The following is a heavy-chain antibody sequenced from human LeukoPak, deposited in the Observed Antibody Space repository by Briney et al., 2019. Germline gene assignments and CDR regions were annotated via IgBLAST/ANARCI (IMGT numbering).Heavy chain of an antibody. CDR1: GFTFTGYW. Sequence: GGSLRLSCAASGFTFTGYWMTWVRQAPGKGLEWVANIKEDGSEEYYVDSVKGRFTISRDNAKNSLYMQMTSLGVEDTAVYYCARGGPTGALDYWGQGTLVTVSS. J-gene: IGHJ4*02. CDR2: IKEDGSEE. CDR3: ARGGPTGALDY. V-gene: IGHV3-7*01. D-gene: IGHD7-27*01.